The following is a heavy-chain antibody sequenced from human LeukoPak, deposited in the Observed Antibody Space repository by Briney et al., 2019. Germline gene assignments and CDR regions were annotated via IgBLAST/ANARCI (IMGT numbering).Heavy chain of an antibody. CDR3: ARVGDFPGSPKNWFDP. J-gene: IGHJ5*02. Sequence: GASVKVSCKASGYTFTSYGISWVRQAPGQGLEWMGWISAYNGNTNYAQKLQGRVTMTTDTSTSTAYMELRSLRSDDTAVYYCARVGDFPGSPKNWFDPWGQGTLVTVSS. V-gene: IGHV1-18*01. CDR2: ISAYNGNT. CDR1: GYTFTSYG. D-gene: IGHD3-10*01.